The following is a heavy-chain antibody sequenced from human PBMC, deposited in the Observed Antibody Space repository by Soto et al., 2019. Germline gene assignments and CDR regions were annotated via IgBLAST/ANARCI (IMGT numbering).Heavy chain of an antibody. Sequence: QVQLVESGGGVVQPGRSLRLSCAASGFTFSSYGMHWARQGPGKGLEWVAVIWYDGSNKVYADSVKGRFTISKDNSKNTLYLQMNSLRAEDTAVCYCARDLSGDYGALDTWGQGTMVTVSS. D-gene: IGHD4-17*01. CDR3: ARDLSGDYGALDT. J-gene: IGHJ3*02. CDR1: GFTFSSYG. V-gene: IGHV3-33*01. CDR2: IWYDGSNK.